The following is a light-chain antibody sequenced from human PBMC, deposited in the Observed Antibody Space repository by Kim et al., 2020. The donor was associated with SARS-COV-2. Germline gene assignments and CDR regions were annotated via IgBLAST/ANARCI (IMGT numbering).Light chain of an antibody. CDR1: QSVTSSY. CDR2: GAS. V-gene: IGKV3-20*01. J-gene: IGKJ1*01. CDR3: KQYCNSLRT. Sequence: EIVLTQSPGTLSLSPGERATLSCRASQSVTSSYLAWYQQKPGQPPRLLIYGASNRATGIPDRFSGSGSGTDFTLTISRLESEDLAVYYCKQYCNSLRTFGKGTKVGIK.